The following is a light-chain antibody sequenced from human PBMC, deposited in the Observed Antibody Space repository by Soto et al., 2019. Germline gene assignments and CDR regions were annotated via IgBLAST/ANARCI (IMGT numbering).Light chain of an antibody. CDR3: CSYAGSSTYV. CDR2: EDS. V-gene: IGLV2-23*01. CDR1: SSDVGGYNL. Sequence: QSALTQPASVSGSPGQSITISCTGTSSDVGGYNLVSWYQHHPGKAPKLMIYEDSSRPSGVSNRFSGSKSANTASLTISGLQAEDEADYYCCSYAGSSTYVFGSGTKQTVL. J-gene: IGLJ1*01.